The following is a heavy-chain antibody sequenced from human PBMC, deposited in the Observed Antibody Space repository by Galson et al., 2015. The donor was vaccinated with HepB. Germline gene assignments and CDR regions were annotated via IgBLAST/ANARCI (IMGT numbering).Heavy chain of an antibody. CDR1: GFTFSNYG. D-gene: IGHD1-1*01. J-gene: IGHJ4*02. V-gene: IGHV3-23*01. Sequence: SLRLSCAVSGFTFSNYGLSWVRQAPGKGLEWVSTISGSGHSTFYADSVKGRFTISRDKSRDTVYLQMNSLRVEDTAVYYCAKELEPTFYGVRRGGHFDYWGQGNLVTVSS. CDR2: ISGSGHST. CDR3: AKELEPTFYGVRRGGHFDY.